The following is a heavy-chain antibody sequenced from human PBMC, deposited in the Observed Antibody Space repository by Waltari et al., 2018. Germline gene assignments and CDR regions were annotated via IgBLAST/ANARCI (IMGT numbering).Heavy chain of an antibody. CDR1: GYTFTSYY. V-gene: IGHV1-46*01. D-gene: IGHD3-22*01. Sequence: QVQLVQSGAEVKKPGASVKVSCKASGYTFTSYYMHWVRQAPGQGLEWMGIINPSGGSTSYPQKFQGIVTMTRDTSTSTVYMELSSLRSEDTAVYYCAIVRITMIVVVNGEDVAFDIWGQGTMVTVSS. J-gene: IGHJ3*02. CDR3: AIVRITMIVVVNGEDVAFDI. CDR2: INPSGGST.